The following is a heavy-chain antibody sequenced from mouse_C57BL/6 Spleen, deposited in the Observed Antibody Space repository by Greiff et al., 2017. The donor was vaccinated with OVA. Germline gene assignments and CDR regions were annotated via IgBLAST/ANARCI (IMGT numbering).Heavy chain of an antibody. CDR3: AKYPSFDY. V-gene: IGHV1-4*01. Sequence: VQLQQSGAELARPGASVKMSCKASGYTFTSYTMHWVKQRPGQGLEWIGYINPSSGYTKYNQKFKDKATLTADKSSSTAYMQLSSLTSEDSAVYYCAKYPSFDYWGQGTTLTVSS. CDR1: GYTFTSYT. CDR2: INPSSGYT. J-gene: IGHJ2*01.